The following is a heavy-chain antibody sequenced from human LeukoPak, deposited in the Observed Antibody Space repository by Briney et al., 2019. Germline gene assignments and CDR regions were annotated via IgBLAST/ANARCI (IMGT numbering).Heavy chain of an antibody. CDR1: GFTFSSYS. CDR2: ISSSSSYI. J-gene: IGHJ4*02. CDR3: ARGGRSYYIDY. V-gene: IGHV3-21*01. D-gene: IGHD3-10*01. Sequence: PGGSLRLSCAASGFTFSSYSMNWVRQAPGKGLEWVSSISSSSSYIYYADSVKGRFTISRDNAENSLYLQMNSLRAEDTDVYYCARGGRSYYIDYWGQGTLVTVSS.